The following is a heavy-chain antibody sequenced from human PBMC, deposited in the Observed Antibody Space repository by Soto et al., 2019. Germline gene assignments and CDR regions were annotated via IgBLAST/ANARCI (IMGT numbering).Heavy chain of an antibody. Sequence: SETLSLTCAVSGASISKHYWAWIRQPPGKGLEWIGEVSNYKSSLRSRVTISVDTSKNELSLELRSVTAADTAVYYCARKQYSGFDLWAQGXLVTVYS. J-gene: IGHJ5*02. D-gene: IGHD1-26*01. CDR3: ARKQYSGFDL. CDR2: VSN. V-gene: IGHV4-34*01. CDR1: GASISKHY.